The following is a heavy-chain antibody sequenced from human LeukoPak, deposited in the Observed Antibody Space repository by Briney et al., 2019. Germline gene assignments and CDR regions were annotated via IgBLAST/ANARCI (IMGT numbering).Heavy chain of an antibody. CDR2: INHSGST. CDR1: GGSFSGYY. Sequence: SETLSLTCAVYGGSFSGYYWSWIRQPPGKGLEWIGEINHSGSTNYNPSLKSRVTISVDTSKNQFSLKLSSVTAADTAVYYCARVRFGKGYYGSGSYPFDYWGQGTLVTVSS. CDR3: ARVRFGKGYYGSGSYPFDY. V-gene: IGHV4-34*01. J-gene: IGHJ4*02. D-gene: IGHD3-10*01.